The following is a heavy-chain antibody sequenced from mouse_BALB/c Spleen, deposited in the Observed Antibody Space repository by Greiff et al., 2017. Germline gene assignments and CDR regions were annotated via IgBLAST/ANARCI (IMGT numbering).Heavy chain of an antibody. Sequence: QVQLQQSGAELVKPGASVKLSCKTSGYTFTSYWIQWVKQRPGQGLGWIGEIFPGTGTTYYTEKFKGKATLTIDTSSSTAYMQLSSLTSEDSAVYYCTTGPFAYWGQGTLGTVSA. J-gene: IGHJ3*01. V-gene: IGHV1S132*01. CDR2: IFPGTGTT. CDR1: GYTFTSYW. CDR3: TTGPFAY.